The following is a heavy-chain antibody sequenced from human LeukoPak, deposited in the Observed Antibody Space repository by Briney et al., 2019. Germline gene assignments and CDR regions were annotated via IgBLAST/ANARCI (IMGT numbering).Heavy chain of an antibody. CDR2: FYPGDSDT. J-gene: IGHJ4*02. Sequence: GESLKISCKGSGYSFTSYWSGWVRQMPGKGLEWMGIFYPGDSDTRYSPSFQCQVTISADKSISTAYLQWSSLKASDTAMYYCARHSHSSGWSSFGYWGQGTLVTVSS. V-gene: IGHV5-51*01. CDR1: GYSFTSYW. CDR3: ARHSHSSGWSSFGY. D-gene: IGHD6-19*01.